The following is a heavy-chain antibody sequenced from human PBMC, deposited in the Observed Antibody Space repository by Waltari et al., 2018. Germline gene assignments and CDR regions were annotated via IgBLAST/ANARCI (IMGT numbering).Heavy chain of an antibody. J-gene: IGHJ5*02. Sequence: QVQLVQSGAEVKKPGASVKVSCKASGYTFTGYYMHWVRQAPGQGLEWMGRINPNSGGTNYAQKFQGRVTMTRDTSISTAYMELSRLRSDDTAVYYCARGGARPFDSSGYYYNNWFDPWGQGTLVTVSS. D-gene: IGHD3-22*01. CDR3: ARGGARPFDSSGYYYNNWFDP. V-gene: IGHV1-2*06. CDR1: GYTFTGYY. CDR2: INPNSGGT.